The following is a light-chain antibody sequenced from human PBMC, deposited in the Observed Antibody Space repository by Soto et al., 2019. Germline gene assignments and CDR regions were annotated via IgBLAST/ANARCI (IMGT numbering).Light chain of an antibody. CDR3: QQYSNWPFT. CDR1: QSVGSN. CDR2: GES. V-gene: IGKV3-15*01. J-gene: IGKJ2*01. Sequence: EKGITQSPATLSVTQGERVTLSCRASQSVGSNLAWYQQKPGQVPRLLIYGESSRATGIPTTFSGSGSGAEFTLTISSLQSEDFAIYYCQQYSNWPFTFGQGTKVDSK.